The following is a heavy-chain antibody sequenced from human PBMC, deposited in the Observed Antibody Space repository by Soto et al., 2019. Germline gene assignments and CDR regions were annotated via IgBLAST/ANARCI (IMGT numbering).Heavy chain of an antibody. CDR2: MNPNSGNT. V-gene: IGHV1-8*01. CDR1: GYTFTSYD. CDR3: ARAEGYYDLWSGYSAARFDP. Sequence: ASVKVSCKASGYTFTSYDINWVRQATGQGLEWMGWMNPNSGNTGYAQKFQGRVTMTRNTSISTAYMELSSLRSEDTAVYYCARAEGYYDLWSGYSAARFDPWGQGTLVTVSS. J-gene: IGHJ5*02. D-gene: IGHD3-3*01.